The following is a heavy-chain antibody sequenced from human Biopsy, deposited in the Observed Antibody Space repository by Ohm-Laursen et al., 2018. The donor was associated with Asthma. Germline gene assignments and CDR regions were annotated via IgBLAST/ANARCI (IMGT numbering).Heavy chain of an antibody. Sequence: SLRLSCAASGFTFSNAWMSWVRQAPGKGLEWVGRIKSKTDGGTTDYAAPVKGRFTISRDDSKNTLYLQMNSLRAEDTAVYYCAKGYYYDSSGFDYWGQGTLVTVSS. CDR1: GFTFSNAW. J-gene: IGHJ4*02. V-gene: IGHV3-15*01. CDR2: IKSKTDGGTT. CDR3: AKGYYYDSSGFDY. D-gene: IGHD3-22*01.